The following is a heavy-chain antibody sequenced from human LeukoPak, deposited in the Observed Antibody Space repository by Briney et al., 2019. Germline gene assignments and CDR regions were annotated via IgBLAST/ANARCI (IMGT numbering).Heavy chain of an antibody. Sequence: ASVTVSFTSAVYTFTTYFMHWVRQAPGQGREWMGTINPSGGSTSYEQKFQGRVTMTRDTSTSTVYMELSSLRSEDTAVYYCARGGRGEGTGTTRVAFDIWGQGTMVTVSS. D-gene: IGHD1-1*01. CDR2: INPSGGST. V-gene: IGHV1-46*01. CDR1: VYTFTTYF. J-gene: IGHJ3*02. CDR3: ARGGRGEGTGTTRVAFDI.